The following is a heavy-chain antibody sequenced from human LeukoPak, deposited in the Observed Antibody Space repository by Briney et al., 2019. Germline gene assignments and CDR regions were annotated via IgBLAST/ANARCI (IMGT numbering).Heavy chain of an antibody. Sequence: SETLSLTCTVSGGSISSSSCYWGWIRQPPGKGLEWIGSIYYSGSTYYNPSLKSRVTISVDTSKNQFSLKLSSVTAADTAVYYCARRHYYDSSGYYPTSDWYFDLWGRGTLVTVSS. J-gene: IGHJ2*01. V-gene: IGHV4-39*01. CDR2: IYYSGST. CDR1: GGSISSSSCY. CDR3: ARRHYYDSSGYYPTSDWYFDL. D-gene: IGHD3-22*01.